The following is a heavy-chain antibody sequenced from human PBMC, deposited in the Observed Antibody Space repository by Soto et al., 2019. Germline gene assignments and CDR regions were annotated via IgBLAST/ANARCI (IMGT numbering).Heavy chain of an antibody. CDR1: GGSISSHY. D-gene: IGHD1-20*01. V-gene: IGHV4-59*11. CDR3: ARYKSNYYYGMDV. Sequence: SETLSLTCTVSGGSISSHYWSWIRQPPGKGLEWIGYIYYSGSTYYNPSLKSRVTISVDTSKNQFSLKLSSVTAADTAVYYCARYKSNYYYGMDVWGQGTTVTVSS. J-gene: IGHJ6*02. CDR2: IYYSGST.